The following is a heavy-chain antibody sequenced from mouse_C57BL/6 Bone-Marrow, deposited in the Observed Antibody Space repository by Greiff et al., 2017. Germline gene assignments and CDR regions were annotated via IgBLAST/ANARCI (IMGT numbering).Heavy chain of an antibody. J-gene: IGHJ3*01. D-gene: IGHD1-1*01. CDR2: ISSGGDYI. Sequence: EVQVVESGEGLVKPGGSLKLSCAASGFTFSSYAMSWVRQTPEKRLEWVAYISSGGDYIYYADTVKGRFTISRDNARNTLYLQMSSLKSEDTAMYYCTRVCITTVGAYWGQGTLVTVSA. V-gene: IGHV5-9-1*02. CDR1: GFTFSSYA. CDR3: TRVCITTVGAY.